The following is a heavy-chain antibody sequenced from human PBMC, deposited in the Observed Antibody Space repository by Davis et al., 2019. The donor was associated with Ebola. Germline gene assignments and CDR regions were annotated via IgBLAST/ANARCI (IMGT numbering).Heavy chain of an antibody. CDR2: TYYRSKWYN. Sequence: QTLSLTPAISGDSVSTNSAAWNCTRQPPSRGLEWLGRTYYRSKWYNDYAVSVKSRITINPDTSKNQFSLQLNSVTPEDTAVYYCARVGYYYDSSGPTAYFDYWGQGTLVTVSS. V-gene: IGHV6-1*01. CDR3: ARVGYYYDSSGPTAYFDY. D-gene: IGHD3-22*01. CDR1: GDSVSTNSAA. J-gene: IGHJ4*02.